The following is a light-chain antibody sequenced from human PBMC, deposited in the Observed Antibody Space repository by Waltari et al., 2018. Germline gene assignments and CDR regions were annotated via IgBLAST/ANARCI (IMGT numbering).Light chain of an antibody. CDR2: RSD. CDR3: AAWDDSLRGHWV. CDR1: SSKLGRKL. J-gene: IGLJ3*02. Sequence: QSVLTQPPSAAGSPGQRVPIFCAGSSSKLGRKLVNCYQQFPGKAPKLLIYRSDQWPSGVPYRFSGSKSGTSASLAISGLHPEDEADYYCAAWDDSLRGHWVFGGGTKVTVL. V-gene: IGLV1-44*01.